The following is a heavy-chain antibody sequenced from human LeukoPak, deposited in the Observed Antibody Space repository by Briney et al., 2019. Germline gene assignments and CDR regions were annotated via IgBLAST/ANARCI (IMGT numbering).Heavy chain of an antibody. D-gene: IGHD4-17*01. J-gene: IGHJ4*02. Sequence: GGSLRLSCAASGFTFSSHVMSWVRQAPGKGLEWVSGISGSGGSTYYADSVKGRFTISRDNSKNTLYLQMNSLRAEDTAVYFCAKATYGDIYYFDYWGQGTLVTVSP. V-gene: IGHV3-23*01. CDR3: AKATYGDIYYFDY. CDR1: GFTFSSHV. CDR2: ISGSGGST.